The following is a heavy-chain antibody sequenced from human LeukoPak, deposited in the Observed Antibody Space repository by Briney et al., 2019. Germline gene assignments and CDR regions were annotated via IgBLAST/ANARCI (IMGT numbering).Heavy chain of an antibody. Sequence: GGSLRLSCAASGFTFSSYAMSWVRQAPGKGLEWVSAISGSGGSTYYADSVKGRFTISRDNSKNTLYLQMNSLRAEDTAVYYCAKDHVVVVAATPVDYCYGMDVWGQGTTVTVSS. D-gene: IGHD2-15*01. CDR3: AKDHVVVVAATPVDYCYGMDV. V-gene: IGHV3-23*01. J-gene: IGHJ6*02. CDR2: ISGSGGST. CDR1: GFTFSSYA.